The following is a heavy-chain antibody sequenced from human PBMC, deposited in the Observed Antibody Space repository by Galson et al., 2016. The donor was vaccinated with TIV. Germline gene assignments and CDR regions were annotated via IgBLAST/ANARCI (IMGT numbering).Heavy chain of an antibody. Sequence: SLRLYCAASGFTFSSYTMHWVRQAPGKGLEWVAVTTYDDSKKYYADSVKGRFTISRDNSKNTLYLQMNSLAAEDTAVYYCARVGSTGWAHYFDYWGQGTLVTVSS. CDR3: ARVGSTGWAHYFDY. CDR2: TTYDDSKK. V-gene: IGHV3-30*04. D-gene: IGHD6-19*01. CDR1: GFTFSSYT. J-gene: IGHJ4*02.